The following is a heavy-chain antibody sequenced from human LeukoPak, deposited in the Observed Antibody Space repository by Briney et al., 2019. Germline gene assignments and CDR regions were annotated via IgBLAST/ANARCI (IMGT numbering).Heavy chain of an antibody. CDR1: GYTFTGYY. CDR2: INPNSGGT. J-gene: IGHJ4*02. CDR3: ARETYGGNSEARYYFDY. D-gene: IGHD4-23*01. V-gene: IGHV1-2*02. Sequence: ASVKVSCKASGYTFTGYYMHWVRQAPGQGLEWMGWINPNSGGTNYAQKFQGRVTMTRDTSISTAYMELSRLRSDDTAVYYCARETYGGNSEARYYFDYWGQGTLVTVSS.